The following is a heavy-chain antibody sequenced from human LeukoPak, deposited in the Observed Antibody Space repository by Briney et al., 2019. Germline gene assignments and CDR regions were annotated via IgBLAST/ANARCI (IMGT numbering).Heavy chain of an antibody. V-gene: IGHV1-2*02. CDR3: ASEAAPQYYYYYYGMDV. D-gene: IGHD6-25*01. J-gene: IGHJ6*02. Sequence: ALVKVSCKASGYTFTGYYMHWVRQAPGQGLGWMGWINPNSGGTNYAQKFQGRVTMTRDTSISTAYMELSRLRSDDTAVYYCASEAAPQYYYYYYGMDVWGQGTTVTVSS. CDR1: GYTFTGYY. CDR2: INPNSGGT.